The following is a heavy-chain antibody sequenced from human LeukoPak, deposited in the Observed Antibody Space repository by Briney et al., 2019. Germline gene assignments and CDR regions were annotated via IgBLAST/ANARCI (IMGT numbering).Heavy chain of an antibody. CDR3: ARVPMVRGVIEDY. J-gene: IGHJ4*02. Sequence: SETLSLTCTVSGGSISSSSYYWGWIRQPPGKGLEWIGSIYYSGSTYYNPSLKSRVTISVDTSKNQFSLKLSSVTAADTAVYYCARVPMVRGVIEDYWGQGTLVTVSS. D-gene: IGHD3-10*01. V-gene: IGHV4-39*07. CDR1: GGSISSSSYY. CDR2: IYYSGST.